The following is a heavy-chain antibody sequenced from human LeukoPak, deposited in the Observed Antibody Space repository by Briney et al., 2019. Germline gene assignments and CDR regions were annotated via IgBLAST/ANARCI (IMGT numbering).Heavy chain of an antibody. D-gene: IGHD2-15*01. J-gene: IGHJ3*02. Sequence: VASVKVSCKASGGTFSSYAISWVRQAPGQGLEWMGGIIPIFGTANYAQKFQGRVTITADESTSTAYMELSSLRSEDTAVYYCARDLTDIVVVVAATSDAFDIWGQGTMVTVSS. CDR1: GGTFSSYA. CDR3: ARDLTDIVVVVAATSDAFDI. CDR2: IIPIFGTA. V-gene: IGHV1-69*13.